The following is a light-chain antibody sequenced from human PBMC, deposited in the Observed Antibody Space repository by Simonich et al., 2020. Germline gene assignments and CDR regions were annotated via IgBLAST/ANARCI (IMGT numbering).Light chain of an antibody. Sequence: EIVMTQSPATLSVSPGKRATLSCRASQSVSSNLSWYQQKPGQAPRLLIYGASTRATGNPARFSGSGSGTECTLTISSMQSEDFAVYYCQQYNNWPLTFGGGTKVEIK. CDR1: QSVSSN. J-gene: IGKJ4*01. V-gene: IGKV3-15*01. CDR3: QQYNNWPLT. CDR2: GAS.